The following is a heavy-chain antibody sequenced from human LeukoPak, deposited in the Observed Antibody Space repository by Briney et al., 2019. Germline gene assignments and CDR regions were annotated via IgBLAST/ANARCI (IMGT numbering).Heavy chain of an antibody. J-gene: IGHJ4*02. CDR2: ISSSGSTI. Sequence: GGSLRLSCAASGFTFSSYEMNWVRQAPEKGLEWVSYISSSGSTIYYADSVRGRFTISRDNAKKSLYLQMNSLRAEDSAVYYCARDRLHYGEYEKTFDYWGQGTLVTVSS. V-gene: IGHV3-48*03. CDR3: ARDRLHYGEYEKTFDY. CDR1: GFTFSSYE. D-gene: IGHD4-17*01.